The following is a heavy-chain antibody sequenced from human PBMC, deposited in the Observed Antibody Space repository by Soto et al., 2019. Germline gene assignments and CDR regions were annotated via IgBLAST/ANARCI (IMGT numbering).Heavy chain of an antibody. CDR2: INSDGSST. J-gene: IGHJ6*03. CDR1: GFTFSSYW. D-gene: IGHD1-26*01. CDR3: ARDGEATNYYYYYYMDV. V-gene: IGHV3-74*01. Sequence: GGSLRLSCAASGFTFSSYWMHWVRQAPGKGLVWVSRINSDGSSTSYADSVKGRFTNSRDNAKNTLYLQMNSMRAEDTAVYFCARDGEATNYYYYYYMDVWGKGTTVTVSS.